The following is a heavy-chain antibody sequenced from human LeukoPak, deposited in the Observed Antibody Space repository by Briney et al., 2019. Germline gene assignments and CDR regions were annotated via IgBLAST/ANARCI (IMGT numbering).Heavy chain of an antibody. J-gene: IGHJ4*02. V-gene: IGHV3-7*01. CDR1: GFTFSSYW. CDR2: IKQDGSEK. Sequence: GGSLRLSCGASGFTFSSYWMSWARQAPGKVLEWVANIKQDGSEKYYVDSVKGRFTISRDNAKNSLYLQMNSLRAEDTAVYYCAREAGGSSHWGQGTLVTVSS. D-gene: IGHD2-2*01. CDR3: AREAGGSSH.